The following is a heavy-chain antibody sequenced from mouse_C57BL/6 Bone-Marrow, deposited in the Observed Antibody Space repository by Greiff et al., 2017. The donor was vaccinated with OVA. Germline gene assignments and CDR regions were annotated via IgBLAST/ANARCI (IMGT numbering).Heavy chain of an antibody. V-gene: IGHV1-50*01. CDR2: IDPSDSYT. D-gene: IGHD2-4*01. Sequence: VKLQQPGAELVKPGASVKLSCKASGYTFTSYWMQWVKQRPGQGLEWIGEIDPSDSYTNYNQKFKGKATLTVDTSSSTAYMQLSSLTSEDSAVYYCARARDYDEGPWFADWGQGTLGTVSA. J-gene: IGHJ3*01. CDR1: GYTFTSYW. CDR3: ARARDYDEGPWFAD.